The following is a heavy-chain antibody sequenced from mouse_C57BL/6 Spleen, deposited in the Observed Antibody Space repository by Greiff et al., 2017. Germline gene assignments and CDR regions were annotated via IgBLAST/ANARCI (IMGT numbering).Heavy chain of an antibody. CDR3: ARHSYGKEDAMDY. CDR2: ISNLAYSI. D-gene: IGHD2-1*01. V-gene: IGHV5-15*01. CDR1: GFTFSDYG. J-gene: IGHJ4*01. Sequence: EVQGVESGGGLVQPGGSLKLSCAASGFTFSDYGMAWVRQAPRKGPEWVAFISNLAYSIYYADTVTGRFTISRENAKNTLYLEMSSLRSEDTAMDNCARHSYGKEDAMDYWGQGTSVTVSS.